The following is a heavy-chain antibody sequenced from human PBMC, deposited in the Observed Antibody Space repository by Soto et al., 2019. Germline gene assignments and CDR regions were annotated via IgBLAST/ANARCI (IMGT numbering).Heavy chain of an antibody. V-gene: IGHV3-74*01. J-gene: IGHJ4*02. D-gene: IGHD1-26*01. Sequence: EVQLVESGGGLVQPGGSLRLSCAASGFTFSSYWMHWVRQAPGKGLVWVSRIKSDGSSTNYADSVKGRFTISRDNAKNTLYLQMNSLRAEDTAVYYCAGFSGSYFFDYWGQGTLGTVSS. CDR3: AGFSGSYFFDY. CDR2: IKSDGSST. CDR1: GFTFSSYW.